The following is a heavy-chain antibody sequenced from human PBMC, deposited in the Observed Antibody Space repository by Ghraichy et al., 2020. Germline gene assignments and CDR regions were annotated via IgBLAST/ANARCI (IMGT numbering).Heavy chain of an antibody. CDR1: GFTFSDYY. CDR2: ISSSGNTI. V-gene: IGHV3-11*01. D-gene: IGHD4-17*01. Sequence: GGSLRLSCAASGFTFSDYYMSWIRQAPGKGLEWVSYISSSGNTIYYADSVKGRFTISRDNAKNSLNLQMNSLRIEDTAVYYCARGSYGDYGTFDYWGQGTLVTVSS. CDR3: ARGSYGDYGTFDY. J-gene: IGHJ4*02.